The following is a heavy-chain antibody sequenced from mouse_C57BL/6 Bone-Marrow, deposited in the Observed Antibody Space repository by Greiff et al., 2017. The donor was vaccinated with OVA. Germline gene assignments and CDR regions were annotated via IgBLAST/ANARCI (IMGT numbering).Heavy chain of an antibody. D-gene: IGHD2-1*01. CDR1: GYTFTSYG. CDR3: ARGDLLFYAMDY. J-gene: IGHJ4*01. V-gene: IGHV1-81*01. Sequence: QVTLKESGAELARPGASVKLSCKASGYTFTSYGISWVNQRTGQGLEWIGEIYPRSGNTYYNEKFKGKATLTADKSSSTAYMELRSLTSEDSAVYFCARGDLLFYAMDYWGQGTSVTVSS. CDR2: IYPRSGNT.